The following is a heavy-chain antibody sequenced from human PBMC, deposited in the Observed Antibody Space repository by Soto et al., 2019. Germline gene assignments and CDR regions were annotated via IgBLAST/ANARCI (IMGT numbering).Heavy chain of an antibody. D-gene: IGHD2-21*02. J-gene: IGHJ5*02. CDR2: ISYDGTIK. Sequence: QVQLVESGGGVVQPGRSLRLSCAASGFTFSSYAIHWVRQAPGKGLEWVAVISYDGTIKYYANSVKGRFTISRDNSKNTLYLQMTSLTAEDTAVYYCARDRTDNWFDPWGQGTLVTVSS. CDR3: ARDRTDNWFDP. V-gene: IGHV3-30-3*01. CDR1: GFTFSSYA.